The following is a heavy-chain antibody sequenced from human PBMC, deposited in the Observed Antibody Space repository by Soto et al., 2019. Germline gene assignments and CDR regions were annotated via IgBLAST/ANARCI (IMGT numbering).Heavy chain of an antibody. V-gene: IGHV4-31*03. CDR2: IYYSGST. J-gene: IGHJ3*02. D-gene: IGHD2-15*01. CDR1: GGSISSGGDY. Sequence: SETLSLTCTVSGGSISSGGDYWSWIHQHPGKGLEWIGYIYYSGSTYYNPSLKSRVTISVDTSKNQFSLKLSSVTAADTAVYYCARGGYCSGGSCALDAFDIWGQGTMVTVS. CDR3: ARGGYCSGGSCALDAFDI.